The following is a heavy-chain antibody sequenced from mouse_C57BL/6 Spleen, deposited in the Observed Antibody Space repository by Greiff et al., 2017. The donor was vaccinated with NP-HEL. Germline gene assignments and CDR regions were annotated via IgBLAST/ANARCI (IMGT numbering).Heavy chain of an antibody. CDR2: ISSGGSYT. V-gene: IGHV5-6*01. CDR3: ARHDYDYFYAMDY. J-gene: IGHJ4*01. D-gene: IGHD2-4*01. Sequence: EVKLVESGGDLVKPGGSLKLSCAASGFTFSSYGMSWVRQTPDKRLEWVATISSGGSYTYYPDSVKGRFTISRDNAKTTLYLQMSSLKSEDTAMCYCARHDYDYFYAMDYWGQGTSVTVSS. CDR1: GFTFSSYG.